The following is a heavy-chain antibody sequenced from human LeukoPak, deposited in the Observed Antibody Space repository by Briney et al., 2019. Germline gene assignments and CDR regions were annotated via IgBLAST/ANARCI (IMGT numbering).Heavy chain of an antibody. CDR3: ARDLGYVSSGYYVSLDY. J-gene: IGHJ4*02. CDR1: GYTFTSYG. V-gene: IGHV1-18*01. CDR2: ISAYNGNT. Sequence: ASVKVSCKASGYTFTSYGISWVRQAPGQGLVWMGWISAYNGNTNYAQKLQGRVTMTTDTSTSTAYMELRSLRSDDTAVYYCARDLGYVSSGYYVSLDYWGQGTLVTVSS. D-gene: IGHD3-22*01.